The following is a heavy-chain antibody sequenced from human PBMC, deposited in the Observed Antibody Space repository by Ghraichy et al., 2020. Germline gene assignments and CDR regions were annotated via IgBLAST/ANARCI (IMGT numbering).Heavy chain of an antibody. D-gene: IGHD3-10*01. Sequence: GGSLRLSCSASGFAFSGSAMHWVRLASGKGLEWIGRITRRADGYATAYTASVKGRFTVSRDDPKNTAYLQMNSLKTEDTAVYYCTRWFGELPFDYWGQGTLVTVSS. V-gene: IGHV3-73*01. CDR1: GFAFSGSA. J-gene: IGHJ4*02. CDR3: TRWFGELPFDY. CDR2: ITRRADGYAT.